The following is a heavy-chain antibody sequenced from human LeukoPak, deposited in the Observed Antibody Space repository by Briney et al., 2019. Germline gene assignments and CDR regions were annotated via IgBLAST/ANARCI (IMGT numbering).Heavy chain of an antibody. CDR2: ISGSSST. Sequence: GGSLRLSCAASGFTFSSYAMSWVRQAPGKGLEWVSTISGSSSTYYADSVKGRFTISRDNSKNTLYVQVNSLGTEDTAAYYCAKGSYYDSSGSFYFDYWGQGTLVTVSS. V-gene: IGHV3-23*01. J-gene: IGHJ4*02. CDR1: GFTFSSYA. CDR3: AKGSYYDSSGSFYFDY. D-gene: IGHD3-22*01.